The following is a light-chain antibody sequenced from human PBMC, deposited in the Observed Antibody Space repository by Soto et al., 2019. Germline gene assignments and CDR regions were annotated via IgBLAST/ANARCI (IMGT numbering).Light chain of an antibody. CDR1: QRISTN. J-gene: IGKJ1*01. CDR3: QQYKSYWT. Sequence: DIEMTQSPPILSVSPGEGATLSCRASQRISTNLAWYQHIPGQAPRLLIVSSSRRPTDVPARFSGSGSGTEFTLTISSLQSEDFATYYCQQYKSYWTFGQGTKVDIK. V-gene: IGKV3-15*01. CDR2: SSS.